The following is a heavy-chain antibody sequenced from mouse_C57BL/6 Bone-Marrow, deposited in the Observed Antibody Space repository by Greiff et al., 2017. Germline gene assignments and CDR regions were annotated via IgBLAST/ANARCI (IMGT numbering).Heavy chain of an antibody. J-gene: IGHJ2*01. CDR2: INPSNGGT. Sequence: VQLQQSGPVLVKPGASVKMSCKASGYTFTDYYMNWVKQSPGKSLEWIGVINPSNGGTSYNQKFKGKATLTVDKSSSTAYMELNSLTSEDSAVDYGAREVPLYYKYDGDYWGQGTTLTVSA. D-gene: IGHD2-4*01. CDR1: GYTFTDYY. CDR3: AREVPLYYKYDGDY. V-gene: IGHV1-19*01.